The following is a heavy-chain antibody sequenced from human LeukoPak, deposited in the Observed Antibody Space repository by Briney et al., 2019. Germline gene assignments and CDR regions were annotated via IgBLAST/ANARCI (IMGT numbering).Heavy chain of an antibody. J-gene: IGHJ4*02. CDR3: ATGSYGYSYGDTYDY. V-gene: IGHV4-34*01. D-gene: IGHD5-18*01. CDR1: GGSFSGYY. CDR2: INHSGST. Sequence: SETLPLTCAVYGGSFSGYYWSWIRQPPGKGLEWIGEINHSGSTNYNPSLKSRVTISVDTSKNQFSLKLSSVTAADTAVYYCATGSYGYSYGDTYDYWGQGTLVTVSS.